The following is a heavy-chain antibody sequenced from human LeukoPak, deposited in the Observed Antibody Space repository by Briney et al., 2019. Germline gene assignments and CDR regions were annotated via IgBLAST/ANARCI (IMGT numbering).Heavy chain of an antibody. V-gene: IGHV3-48*04. Sequence: GGSLRLSCAASGFTFSSYSMNWVRQAPGKGLEWVSYISSTSNTIHYADSVKGRFTISRDNARNSLYLQMNSLRAEDTAVYYCAKVLTAYSSGWYNPFDYWGQGTLVTVSS. D-gene: IGHD6-19*01. CDR2: ISSTSNTI. CDR3: AKVLTAYSSGWYNPFDY. CDR1: GFTFSSYS. J-gene: IGHJ4*02.